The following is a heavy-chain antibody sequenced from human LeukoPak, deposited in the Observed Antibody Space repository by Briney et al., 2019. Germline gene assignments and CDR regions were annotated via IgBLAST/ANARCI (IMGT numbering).Heavy chain of an antibody. J-gene: IGHJ4*02. V-gene: IGHV5-51*01. CDR3: ARLNDQ. Sequence: GESLKISCKGSGYSFNTYWIGWVRQMPGKGLEWMGIIYPGDSDTKYSPSFQGQVTISADRSTATVYLQWHSLKASDSAMFYCARLNDQWGQGTRVTVSS. CDR1: GYSFNTYW. CDR2: IYPGDSDT.